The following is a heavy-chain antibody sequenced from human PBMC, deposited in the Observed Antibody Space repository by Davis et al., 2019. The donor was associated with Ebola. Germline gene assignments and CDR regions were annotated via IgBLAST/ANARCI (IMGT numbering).Heavy chain of an antibody. Sequence: SGPTLVKPTQTLTLTCTFSGFSLSTRGMCVSWSRQPPGKALEWLALIDWDDDKYYSTSLKTRLTISKDTSKNQVVLTMTNMDPVDTATYYCARTMTLEWLPYYYYGMDVWGQGTTVTVSS. J-gene: IGHJ6*02. CDR3: ARTMTLEWLPYYYYGMDV. CDR1: GFSLSTRGMC. V-gene: IGHV2-70*01. D-gene: IGHD3-3*01. CDR2: IDWDDDK.